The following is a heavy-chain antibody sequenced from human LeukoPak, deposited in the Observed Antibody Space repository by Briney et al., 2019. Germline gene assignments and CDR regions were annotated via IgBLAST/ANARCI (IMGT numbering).Heavy chain of an antibody. J-gene: IGHJ4*02. V-gene: IGHV1-2*02. Sequence: ASVKVSCKASGYTFTGYYMHWVRQAPGQGLEWMGWINPNSGGTNYAQKFQGRATMTRDTSISTAYMELSRLRSDDTAVYYCARGGIVGAIPFDYWGQGTLVTVSS. CDR1: GYTFTGYY. D-gene: IGHD1-26*01. CDR2: INPNSGGT. CDR3: ARGGIVGAIPFDY.